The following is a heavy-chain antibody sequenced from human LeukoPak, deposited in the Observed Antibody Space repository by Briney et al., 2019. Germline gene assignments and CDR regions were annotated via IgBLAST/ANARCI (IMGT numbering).Heavy chain of an antibody. CDR1: GFTFSTYA. CDR3: AKGTTGMAPRGYSDD. J-gene: IGHJ4*02. D-gene: IGHD5-18*01. CDR2: ISGSGGST. Sequence: GGSLRLSCAVSGFTFSTYAMNWVRQAPGKGLEWVSVISGSGGSTYYADSVKGRFTISRDNSKNTLYLQMNSLTVEDTAVYYCAKGTTGMAPRGYSDDWGQGTLVTVSS. V-gene: IGHV3-23*01.